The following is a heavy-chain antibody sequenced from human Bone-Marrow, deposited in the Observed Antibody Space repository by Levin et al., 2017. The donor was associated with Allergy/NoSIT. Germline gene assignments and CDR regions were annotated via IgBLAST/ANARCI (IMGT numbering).Heavy chain of an antibody. V-gene: IGHV3-21*01. Sequence: GGSLRLSCTVSGFTFSIYSINWVRQAPGKGLEWVSSISSSGSDMYYVDSVRGRFTISRDNAKNSLTLQMNSLRAEDSAVYYCARGIIGDVRVAHKEAFDIWGQGTMVSVSS. J-gene: IGHJ3*02. CDR1: GFTFSIYS. D-gene: IGHD2-8*02. CDR3: ARGIIGDVRVAHKEAFDI. CDR2: ISSSGSDM.